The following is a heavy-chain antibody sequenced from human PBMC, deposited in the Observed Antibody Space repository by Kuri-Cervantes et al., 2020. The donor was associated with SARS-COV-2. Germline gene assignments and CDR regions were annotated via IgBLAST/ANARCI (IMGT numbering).Heavy chain of an antibody. CDR2: LNPDTGNT. V-gene: IGHV1-8*02. Sequence: ASVKVSCKAPETTFPNYDINWVRQAAGQGLEWMGWLNPDTGNTGNAKKFQGRVTMTTDTSINTAYMEVSSLSFEDTAIYYCARDSGDWNPDGLDIWGQGTMVTVSS. J-gene: IGHJ3*02. D-gene: IGHD1-1*01. CDR1: ETTFPNYD. CDR3: ARDSGDWNPDGLDI.